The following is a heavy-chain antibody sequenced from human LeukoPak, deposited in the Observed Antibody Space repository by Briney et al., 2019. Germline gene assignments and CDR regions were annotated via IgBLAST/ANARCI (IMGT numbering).Heavy chain of an antibody. CDR3: ARDPPYDY. CDR2: IKQDGSEK. Sequence: GGSLRLSCAASGFTFSSYWMSWVRQAPGKGLEWVAIIKQDGSEKYYVDSVKGRFTISRDNAKSSLYLQMNSLRAEDTAAYYCARDPPYDYWGQGNLVTVSS. CDR1: GFTFSSYW. J-gene: IGHJ4*02. V-gene: IGHV3-7*01.